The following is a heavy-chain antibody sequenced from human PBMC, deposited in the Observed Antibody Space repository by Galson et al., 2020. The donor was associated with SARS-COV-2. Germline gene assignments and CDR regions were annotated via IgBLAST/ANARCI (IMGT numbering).Heavy chain of an antibody. CDR2: IYNEGNT. V-gene: IGHV3-53*05. J-gene: IGHJ4*02. Sequence: METGGSLRLSCAASGFDVSSKYMSWVRQAQGQGLEWVSVIYNEGNTNYADSVRGRCTIPRDTSKNTVSLQMNGLGAEDTAVYYCVGDDGTAPYDYWGPGTLVTVSS. CDR1: GFDVSSKY. CDR3: VGDDGTAPYDY. D-gene: IGHD5-18*01.